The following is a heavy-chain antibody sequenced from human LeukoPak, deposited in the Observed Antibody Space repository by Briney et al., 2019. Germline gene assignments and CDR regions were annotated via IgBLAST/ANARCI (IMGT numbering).Heavy chain of an antibody. CDR2: INQDGKKR. CDR3: TRDLAAAAT. CDR1: GFTFSSYA. Sequence: GGSLRLSCVASGFTFSSYAMSWVRQAPGKGLEWVANINQDGKKRYYVDSVKGRFTISRDNAKNSLYLQMNSLTAEDTAVYYCTRDLAAAATWGQGTLVTVSS. D-gene: IGHD6-13*01. J-gene: IGHJ5*02. V-gene: IGHV3-7*03.